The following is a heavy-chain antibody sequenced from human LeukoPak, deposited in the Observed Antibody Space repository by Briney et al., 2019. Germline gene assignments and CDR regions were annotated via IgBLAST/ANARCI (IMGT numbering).Heavy chain of an antibody. D-gene: IGHD6-19*01. CDR2: IYYSGST. CDR3: ARFGSSGWYGISGDYYGMDV. CDR1: GGSISSSSYY. Sequence: PSETLSLTCTVSGGSISSSSYYWGWIRRPPGKGLEWIGSIYYSGSTYYNPSLKSRVTISVGTSKNQFSLKLSSVTAADTAVYYCARFGSSGWYGISGDYYGMDVWGQGTTVTVSS. V-gene: IGHV4-39*07. J-gene: IGHJ6*02.